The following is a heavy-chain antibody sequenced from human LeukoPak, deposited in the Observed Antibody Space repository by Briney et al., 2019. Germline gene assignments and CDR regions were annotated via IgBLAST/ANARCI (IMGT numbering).Heavy chain of an antibody. J-gene: IGHJ4*02. CDR3: ARGSRGYSYG. Sequence: SETLSLTCSVSGDSVSSTYWSWVRQPPGKGLEWIAYGHHSERSNYNPSLKSRVTISVDTSKNQFSLKLSSVTAADTAVYYCARGSRGYSYGWGQGTLVTVSS. CDR2: GHHSERS. D-gene: IGHD5-18*01. CDR1: GDSVSSTY. V-gene: IGHV4-59*02.